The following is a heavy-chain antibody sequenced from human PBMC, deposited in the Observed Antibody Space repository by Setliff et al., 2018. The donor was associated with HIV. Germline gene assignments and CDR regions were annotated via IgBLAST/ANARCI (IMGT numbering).Heavy chain of an antibody. V-gene: IGHV3-21*05. CDR3: ARGSSGWGMDYYYYYMDV. D-gene: IGHD6-19*01. J-gene: IGHJ6*03. Sequence: GGSLRLSCAASGFPFTSFSINWVRQAPGKRLEWVSRIYDSGDIWYADSVKGRFTTARDNSKNTLYLQMNSLRAEDTAVYYCARGSSGWGMDYYYYYMDVWGKGTTVTVSS. CDR2: IYDSGDI. CDR1: GFPFTSFS.